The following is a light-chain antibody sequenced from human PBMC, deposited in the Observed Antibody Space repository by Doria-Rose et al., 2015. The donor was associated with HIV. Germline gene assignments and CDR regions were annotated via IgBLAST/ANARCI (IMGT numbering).Light chain of an antibody. J-gene: IGKJ1*01. CDR1: QSISNW. CDR2: KAS. V-gene: IGKV1-5*03. CDR3: QHFDKYFSWT. Sequence: DIQLAQSPSTLSASVGGRVTITCRASQSISNWLAWYQQKPGQAPKLLIYKASTLQSGVPSRFRGSGSGTEFTLTINSLQPDDFATYYCQHFDKYFSWTFGHGTKVDIK.